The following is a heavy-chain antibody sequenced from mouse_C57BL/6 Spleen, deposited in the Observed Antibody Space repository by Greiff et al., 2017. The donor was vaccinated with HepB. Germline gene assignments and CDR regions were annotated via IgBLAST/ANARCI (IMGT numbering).Heavy chain of an antibody. D-gene: IGHD1-1*01. V-gene: IGHV1-69*01. CDR1: GYTFTSYW. J-gene: IGHJ1*03. Sequence: QVQLQQPGAELVMPGASVKLSCKASGYTFTSYWMHWVKQRPGQGLEWIGEIDPSDSYTNYNQKFKGKSTLTVDKSSSTAYMQLSSLTSEDSAVYYCARGVYYYGSSKYFDVWGTGTTVTVSS. CDR2: IDPSDSYT. CDR3: ARGVYYYGSSKYFDV.